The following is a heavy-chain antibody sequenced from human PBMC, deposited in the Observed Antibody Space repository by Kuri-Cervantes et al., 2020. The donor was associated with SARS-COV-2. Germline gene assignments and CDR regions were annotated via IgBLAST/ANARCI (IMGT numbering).Heavy chain of an antibody. Sequence: GESLKISCAASGFTFSSYWMSWVRQAPGKGLEWVANIKQDGSEKYYVDSVKGRFTISRDNSKNTLYLQLGSLRAEDMAVYYCAREPHFGDLDFWGQGTLVTVSS. CDR1: GFTFSSYW. CDR2: IKQDGSEK. J-gene: IGHJ4*02. D-gene: IGHD3-10*01. V-gene: IGHV3-7*01. CDR3: AREPHFGDLDF.